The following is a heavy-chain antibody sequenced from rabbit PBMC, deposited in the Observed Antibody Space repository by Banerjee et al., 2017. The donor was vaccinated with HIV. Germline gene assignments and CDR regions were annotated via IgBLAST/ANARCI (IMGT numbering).Heavy chain of an antibody. J-gene: IGHJ4*01. Sequence: QEQLKETGGGLAQPGGSLTLSCKASGFDFSGDYMTWVRQAPGKGLEWIGCIYVIGRTTDYATWVNGRFTISKTSSTTVTLQMTSLTAADTATYFCARDLTDVIGWNFGWWGPGTLVTVS. CDR2: IYVIGRTT. CDR1: GFDFSGDYM. CDR3: ARDLTDVIGWNFGW. D-gene: IGHD1-1*01. V-gene: IGHV1S45*01.